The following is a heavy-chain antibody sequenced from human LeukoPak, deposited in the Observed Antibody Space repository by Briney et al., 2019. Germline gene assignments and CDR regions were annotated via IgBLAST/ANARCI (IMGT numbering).Heavy chain of an antibody. CDR2: ISYDGGNK. V-gene: IGHV3-30*03. J-gene: IGHJ4*02. CDR3: TIEYSRSWYLDY. CDR1: GFSFSSYG. Sequence: PGGSLRLSCATSGFSFSSYGMHWVRQAPGKGLEWVAVISYDGGNKYYADSVKGRFTISRDNSKNTLYLQMNSLRAEDTAVYYCTIEYSRSWYLDYWGQGTLVTVSS. D-gene: IGHD6-13*01.